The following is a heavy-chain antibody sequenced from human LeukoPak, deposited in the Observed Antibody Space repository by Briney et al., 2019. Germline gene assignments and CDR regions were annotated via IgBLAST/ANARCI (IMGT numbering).Heavy chain of an antibody. V-gene: IGHV1-18*01. CDR2: ISAYNGNT. D-gene: IGHD3-16*01. Sequence: ASVKVSCKASGYTFTSYGISWVRQAPGQGLEWMGWISAYNGNTNYAQKLQGRVTMTTDTSTSTAYMELRSLRSDDTAVYYCARDSSNTFGGVMGDAFDIWGQGTMVTVSS. CDR3: ARDSSNTFGGVMGDAFDI. J-gene: IGHJ3*02. CDR1: GYTFTSYG.